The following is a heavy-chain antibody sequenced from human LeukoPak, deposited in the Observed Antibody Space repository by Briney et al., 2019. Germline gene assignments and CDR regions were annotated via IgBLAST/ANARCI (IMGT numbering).Heavy chain of an antibody. CDR3: ARDRTSNSGWTPHDAFDI. CDR1: GFTFSSYA. V-gene: IGHV3-30*04. D-gene: IGHD6-19*01. Sequence: GGSLRLSCAASGFTFSSYAMHWVRQAPGKGLEWVAVISYDGSNKYYADSVKGRFTISRDNSKNTLYLQMNSLRAEDTAVYYCARDRTSNSGWTPHDAFDIWGQGTMVTASS. CDR2: ISYDGSNK. J-gene: IGHJ3*02.